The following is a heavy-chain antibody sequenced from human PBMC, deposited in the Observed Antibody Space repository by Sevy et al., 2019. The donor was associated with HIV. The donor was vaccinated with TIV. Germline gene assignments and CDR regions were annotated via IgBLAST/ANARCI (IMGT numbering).Heavy chain of an antibody. CDR3: ARDLPPSATIVAHFDY. CDR1: GFAFSRYE. CDR2: ISSSGKSI. J-gene: IGHJ4*02. D-gene: IGHD5-12*01. Sequence: GGSLRLSCEASGFAFSRYEMNWVRQAPGKGLEWVSYISSSGKSISYADSVKGRFTISGDNAKNSLYLQMNSLRVEDTAIYYCARDLPPSATIVAHFDYWGQGTLVTVSS. V-gene: IGHV3-48*03.